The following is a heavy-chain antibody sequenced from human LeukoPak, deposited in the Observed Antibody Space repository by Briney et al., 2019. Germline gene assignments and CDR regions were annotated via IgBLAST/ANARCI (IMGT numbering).Heavy chain of an antibody. CDR1: GFTVSSNY. CDR2: IYSGGTT. CDR3: ARSTDY. V-gene: IGHV3-66*01. Sequence: PGGSLRLSCAASGFTVSSNYMSWVRQAPGKGLEWVSVIYSGGTTYYADSAKGRFTISRDISKNTLYLQMNSLRAEDTAVYYCARSTDYWGQGTLVTVSS. J-gene: IGHJ4*02.